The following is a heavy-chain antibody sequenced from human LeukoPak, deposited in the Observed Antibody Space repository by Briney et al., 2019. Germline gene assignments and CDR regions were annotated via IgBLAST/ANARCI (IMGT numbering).Heavy chain of an antibody. Sequence: GGSLRLSCAASGFTFSSYGMHWVRQAPGKGLEWVAVISYDGSNKYYADSVKGRFTISRDNPKNTLYLQMNSLRAEDTAVYYCAKDGIVGATVGGYYFDYWGQGTLVTVSS. CDR3: AKDGIVGATVGGYYFDY. V-gene: IGHV3-30*18. CDR2: ISYDGSNK. J-gene: IGHJ4*02. CDR1: GFTFSSYG. D-gene: IGHD1-26*01.